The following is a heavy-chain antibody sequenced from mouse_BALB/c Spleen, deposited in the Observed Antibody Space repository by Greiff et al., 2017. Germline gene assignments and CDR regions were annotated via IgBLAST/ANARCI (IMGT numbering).Heavy chain of an antibody. J-gene: IGHJ4*01. CDR3: TRGYYGSSAYAMDY. CDR2: IYPGNSDT. CDR1: GYSFTSYW. V-gene: IGHV1-5*01. Sequence: VQLQQSETVLARPGASVKMSCKASGYSFTSYWMHWVKQRPGQGLEWIGAIYPGNSDTSYNQKFKGKAKLTAVTSASTAYMELSSLTNEDSAVYYCTRGYYGSSAYAMDYWGQGTSVTVSS. D-gene: IGHD1-1*01.